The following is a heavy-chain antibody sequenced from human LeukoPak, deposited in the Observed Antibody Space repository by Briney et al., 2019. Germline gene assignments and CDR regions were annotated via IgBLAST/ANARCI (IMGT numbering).Heavy chain of an antibody. V-gene: IGHV1-8*01. CDR2: MNPNSGNT. J-gene: IGHJ6*03. D-gene: IGHD3-3*01. CDR3: ARSSRYYDFWSGYYIPKRPHYMDV. CDR1: GYTFTSYD. Sequence: ASVKVSCKASGYTFTSYDINWVRQATGQGLEWMGWMNPNSGNTGYAQKFQGRVTMTRNTSISTAYMELSSLRSEDTAVYYCARSSRYYDFWSGYYIPKRPHYMDVWGKGTTVTVSS.